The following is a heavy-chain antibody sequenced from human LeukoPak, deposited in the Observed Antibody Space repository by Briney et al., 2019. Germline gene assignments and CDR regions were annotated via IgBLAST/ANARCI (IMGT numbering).Heavy chain of an antibody. Sequence: AASVKVSCKASGGTFSSYAISWVRQAPGQGLEWMGGIIPIFGTANYAQKFQGRVTITADESTSTAYMELSSLRSEDTAVYYCARDLDSSGYFDYWGQGTLVTVSS. CDR1: GGTFSSYA. D-gene: IGHD3-22*01. V-gene: IGHV1-69*13. J-gene: IGHJ4*02. CDR2: IIPIFGTA. CDR3: ARDLDSSGYFDY.